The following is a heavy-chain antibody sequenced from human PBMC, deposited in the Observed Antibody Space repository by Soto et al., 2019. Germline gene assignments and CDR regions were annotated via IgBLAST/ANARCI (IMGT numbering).Heavy chain of an antibody. CDR3: AIYYYDSSGCYYGGVGWFDP. CDR1: GYTFTSYY. D-gene: IGHD3-22*01. V-gene: IGHV1-46*03. CDR2: INPSGGST. J-gene: IGHJ5*02. Sequence: ASVKVSCKASGYTFTSYYMHWVRQAPGQGLEWMGIINPSGGSTSYAQKFQGRVTMTRDTSTSTVYMELSSLRSEDTAVYYCAIYYYDSSGCYYGGVGWFDPWGQGTLVTVSS.